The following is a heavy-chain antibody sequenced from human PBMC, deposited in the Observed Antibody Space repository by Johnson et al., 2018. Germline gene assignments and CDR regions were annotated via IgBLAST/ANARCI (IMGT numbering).Heavy chain of an antibody. Sequence: EVQLVESGGGLVKPGGSLKLSCAASGFTFSGSAMHWVRQASGKGLEWVGRIRSKANSYAPAYAASVKGRFTLSRDDSNNTAYLQMNSLRAEDTAVYYWARDPNDYLANYSYYMDVWGKGTTVTVSS. D-gene: IGHD4/OR15-4a*01. CDR3: ARDPNDYLANYSYYMDV. J-gene: IGHJ6*03. CDR1: GFTFSGSA. V-gene: IGHV3-73*01. CDR2: IRSKANSYAP.